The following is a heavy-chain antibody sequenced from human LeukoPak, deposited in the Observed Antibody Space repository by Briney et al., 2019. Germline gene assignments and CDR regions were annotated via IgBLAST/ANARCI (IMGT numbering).Heavy chain of an antibody. D-gene: IGHD3-22*01. CDR1: GVSFNNDG. Sequence: GGALRLSCVASGVSFNNDGTHWVRQAPGKGREGVTFMQDDGRVEFYADSVKGRFTISRDNSKKTVCLQMTSLRTEDTAGYFCAQHIPIDQVPGLGPGYWGQGTLVTASS. CDR2: MQDDGRVE. CDR3: AQHIPIDQVPGLGPGY. J-gene: IGHJ4*02. V-gene: IGHV3-30*02.